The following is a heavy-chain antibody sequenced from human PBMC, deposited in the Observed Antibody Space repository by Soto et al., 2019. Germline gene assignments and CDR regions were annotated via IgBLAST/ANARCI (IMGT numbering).Heavy chain of an antibody. V-gene: IGHV3-30*18. Sequence: QVQLVESGGGVVQPGRSLRLSCAASGFTFSSYGMHWVRQAPGKGLEWVAVISYDGSNKYYADSVKGRFTISRGNSKNTLYLQMNSLRAEDTAVYYCANQYSGWLAQESFEYGMDVWGQGTTVTVSS. D-gene: IGHD6-19*01. CDR2: ISYDGSNK. CDR1: GFTFSSYG. J-gene: IGHJ6*02. CDR3: ANQYSGWLAQESFEYGMDV.